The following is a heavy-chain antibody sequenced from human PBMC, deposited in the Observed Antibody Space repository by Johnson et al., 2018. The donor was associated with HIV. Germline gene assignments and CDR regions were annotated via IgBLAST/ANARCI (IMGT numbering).Heavy chain of an antibody. J-gene: IGHJ3*02. D-gene: IGHD1-7*01. V-gene: IGHV3-13*01. Sequence: VQLVESGGGLIQPGGSLRLSCVASGFTFSSYDMHWVRQATGKGLEWVSGIGTAGDTYYPGSVKGRFTISRENAKNSLYLQVNSLRVGDTALYYCARAPQKYNWDYMMAFDIWGQGTMVTVSS. CDR1: GFTFSSYD. CDR3: ARAPQKYNWDYMMAFDI. CDR2: IGTAGDT.